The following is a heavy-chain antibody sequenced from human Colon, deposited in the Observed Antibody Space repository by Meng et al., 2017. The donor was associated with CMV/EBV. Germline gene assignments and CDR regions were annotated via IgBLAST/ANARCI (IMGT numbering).Heavy chain of an antibody. V-gene: IGHV3-74*01. J-gene: IGHJ5*02. Sequence: LRLGCEASTLSFSNYWMCWVRQAPGEGLGWVSHINRDGSDKAYAAFVKGRFTVSRDNAKNTLFLQMNSLRAEDTAVYYCITSWIDPWGQGILVTVSS. CDR2: INRDGSDK. CDR3: ITSWIDP. CDR1: TLSFSNYW.